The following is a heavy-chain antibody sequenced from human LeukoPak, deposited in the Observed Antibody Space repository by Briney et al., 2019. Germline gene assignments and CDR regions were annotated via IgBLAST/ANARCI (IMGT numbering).Heavy chain of an antibody. J-gene: IGHJ4*02. D-gene: IGHD1-26*01. Sequence: GGSLRLSCAASGFTFSSYAMGWLRQAPGKGLEWVSTISGSGGSTYYADSVKGRFTISRDNSKNTLYLQMDSLRVEDTALYYCAKDGVGPAKINFFDNWGQGTLVTVSS. CDR3: AKDGVGPAKINFFDN. CDR1: GFTFSSYA. CDR2: ISGSGGST. V-gene: IGHV3-23*01.